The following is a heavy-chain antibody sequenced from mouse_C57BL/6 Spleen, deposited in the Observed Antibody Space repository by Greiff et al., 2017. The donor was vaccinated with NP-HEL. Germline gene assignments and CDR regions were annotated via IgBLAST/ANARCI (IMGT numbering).Heavy chain of an antibody. D-gene: IGHD2-1*01. J-gene: IGHJ2*01. CDR1: GFTFSDYY. CDR2: INYDGSST. CDR3: ARVYFGNYVLDY. Sequence: EVQVVESEGGLVQPGSSMKLSCTASGFTFSDYYMAWVRQVPEKGLEWVANINYDGSSTYYLDSLKSRFIISRDNAKNILYLQMSSLKSEDTATYYCARVYFGNYVLDYWGQGTTLTVSS. V-gene: IGHV5-16*01.